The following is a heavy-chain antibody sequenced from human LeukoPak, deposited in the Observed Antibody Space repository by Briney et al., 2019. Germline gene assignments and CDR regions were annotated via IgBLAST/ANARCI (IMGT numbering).Heavy chain of an antibody. CDR3: AKERGMTTSNYFDY. V-gene: IGHV4-59*01. Sequence: PSETLSLTCTVSGGSISSSYWNWIRQPPGKGLEWIGYIYYSGSTNYNPSLKSRVTISVDTSKNQLSLHLSSVTAADTAMYYCAKERGMTTSNYFDYWGQGTPVTVSS. CDR2: IYYSGST. D-gene: IGHD4-17*01. J-gene: IGHJ4*02. CDR1: GGSISSSY.